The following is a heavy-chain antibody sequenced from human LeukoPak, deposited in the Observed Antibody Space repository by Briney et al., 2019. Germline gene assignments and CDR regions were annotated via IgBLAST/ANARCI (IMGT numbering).Heavy chain of an antibody. CDR1: GFTFSSYA. D-gene: IGHD3-22*01. Sequence: GGSLRLSCAASGFTFSSYAMHWVRQAPGKGLEWVAVISFDGSNKYYADSVKARFTISRDNSKNTLYLQMNSLRAEDTAVYYCARRNHYDSKDIDYWGQGTPVTVSS. V-gene: IGHV3-30*04. J-gene: IGHJ4*02. CDR2: ISFDGSNK. CDR3: ARRNHYDSKDIDY.